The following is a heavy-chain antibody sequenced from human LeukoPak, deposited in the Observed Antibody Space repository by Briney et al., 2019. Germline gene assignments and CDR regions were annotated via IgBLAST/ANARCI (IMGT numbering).Heavy chain of an antibody. V-gene: IGHV1-18*01. D-gene: IGHD2-15*01. CDR2: IGAYNGNT. Sequence: ASVKVSCKASGYTFTSYGISWVRQAPGQGLEWMGWIGAYNGNTNYAQKLQGRVTMTTDTSTSTAYMELRSLRSDDTAVYYCARDHYCSGGSCYYYYGMDVWGQGTTVTVSS. CDR1: GYTFTSYG. J-gene: IGHJ6*02. CDR3: ARDHYCSGGSCYYYYGMDV.